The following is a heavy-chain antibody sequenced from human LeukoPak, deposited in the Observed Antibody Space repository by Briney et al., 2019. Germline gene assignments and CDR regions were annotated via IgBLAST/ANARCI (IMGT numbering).Heavy chain of an antibody. D-gene: IGHD3-9*01. CDR2: INPNSGGT. J-gene: IGHJ4*02. CDR1: GYTFTGYY. V-gene: IGHV1-2*02. Sequence: ASVKVSCKASGYTFTGYYMHWVRQAPGQGLEWMGWINPNSGGTNYAQKFQGRVTMTRDTSISTAYMELSRLRSDDTAVYCCARDKDDILTGYWDYWGQGTLVTVSS. CDR3: ARDKDDILTGYWDY.